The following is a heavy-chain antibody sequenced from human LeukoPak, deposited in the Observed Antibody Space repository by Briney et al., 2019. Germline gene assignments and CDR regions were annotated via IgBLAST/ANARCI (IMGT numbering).Heavy chain of an antibody. Sequence: GGSLRLSWAASGFPFNVQTMSWVRQAPGKGLDWVASMREDGREIYYVDSAKGRFTISRDNPKNSQYLQMNFLVAGSTSWYYFARGGATRRRFENRGQGTLVTVSS. CDR2: MREDGREI. J-gene: IGHJ4*02. D-gene: IGHD1-26*01. CDR3: ARGGATRRRFEN. CDR1: GFPFNVQT. V-gene: IGHV3-7*01.